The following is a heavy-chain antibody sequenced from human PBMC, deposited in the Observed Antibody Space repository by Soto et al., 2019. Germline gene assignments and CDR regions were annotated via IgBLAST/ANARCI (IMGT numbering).Heavy chain of an antibody. CDR2: IYPVDSDT. CDR1: GYTFGIYW. J-gene: IGHJ4*02. D-gene: IGHD4-17*01. V-gene: IGHV5-51*01. CDR3: ARQDGDGLFYFDY. Sequence: GESLNLSCQGSGYTFGIYWIAWVRQMPGKGLEWMGVIYPVDSDTRYSPSFQGQVTISVDKSMNTAYLQWSRLQASDTGIYYCARQDGDGLFYFDYWGQGTPVTVSS.